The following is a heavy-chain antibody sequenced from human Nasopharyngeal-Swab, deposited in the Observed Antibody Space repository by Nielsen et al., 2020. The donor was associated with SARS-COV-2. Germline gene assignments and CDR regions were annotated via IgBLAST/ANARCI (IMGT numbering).Heavy chain of an antibody. Sequence: GESLKISCAVSGLTVSSTYMSWVRQAPGKGLEWVAVIWHDGSNKYYADSVKGRFTISRDNSKNTLYLQMNSLRAEDTAVYYCARDRTDDYGDYGGAFDIWGQGTMVTVSS. CDR2: IWHDGSNK. V-gene: IGHV3-33*08. D-gene: IGHD4-17*01. J-gene: IGHJ3*02. CDR1: GLTVSSTY. CDR3: ARDRTDDYGDYGGAFDI.